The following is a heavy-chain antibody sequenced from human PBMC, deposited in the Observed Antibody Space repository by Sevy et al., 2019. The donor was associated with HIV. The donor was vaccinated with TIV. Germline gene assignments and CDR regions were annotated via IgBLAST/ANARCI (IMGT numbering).Heavy chain of an antibody. Sequence: ASVKVSCKASGYTFTGYYMHWVRQAPGQGLEWMGWINPNSGDTNYAQKFQGRVTMTRDTSISTAYMELSRLRSDDTAVYYCARVGGTRFGSSHFDYWGQGTLVTVSS. J-gene: IGHJ4*02. V-gene: IGHV1-2*02. CDR3: ARVGGTRFGSSHFDY. CDR1: GYTFTGYY. CDR2: INPNSGDT. D-gene: IGHD3-16*01.